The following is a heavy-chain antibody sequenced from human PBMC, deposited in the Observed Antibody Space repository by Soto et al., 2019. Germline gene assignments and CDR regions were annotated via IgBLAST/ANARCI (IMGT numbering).Heavy chain of an antibody. V-gene: IGHV1-69*01. CDR1: GGTFNRYA. Sequence: QVQLVQSGAEVKKPGSSVKVSCKASGGTFNRYAISWVRQAPGQGLEWMGGIIPIFGIGNEAQRVQGRVTITADESTGTAYMELSSLRSEDTGVYYCARSAITLFGVVSIPPHYYSEMDVRGQGTTGTVSS. J-gene: IGHJ6*02. CDR2: IIPIFGIG. D-gene: IGHD3-3*01. CDR3: ARSAITLFGVVSIPPHYYSEMDV.